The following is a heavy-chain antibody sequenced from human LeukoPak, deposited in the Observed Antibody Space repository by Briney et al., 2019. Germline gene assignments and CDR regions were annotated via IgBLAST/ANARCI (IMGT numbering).Heavy chain of an antibody. V-gene: IGHV1-2*02. J-gene: IGHJ3*02. Sequence: ASVKVSSEASGYTFTGYYIHWVRQAPGQGLEWMGWISPNSGGTNSAQKFQGRVTMTRDPSISTAYMELSRLRSDDTAVYYCARGLTIIRTAPRAPLDIWGQGTMVTVSS. D-gene: IGHD3-22*01. CDR2: ISPNSGGT. CDR1: GYTFTGYY. CDR3: ARGLTIIRTAPRAPLDI.